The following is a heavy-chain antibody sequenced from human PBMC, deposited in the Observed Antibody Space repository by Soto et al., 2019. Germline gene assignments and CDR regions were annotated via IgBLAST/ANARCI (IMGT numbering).Heavy chain of an antibody. J-gene: IGHJ4*02. V-gene: IGHV4-39*01. CDR2: MYYSGST. D-gene: IGHD5-12*01. CDR1: GGSIGSSSYY. Sequence: SETLSLTCTVSGGSIGSSSYYCGWIRQPPGKGLEWIGSMYYSGSTYYKTSLKSRVTISVDTSKNQFSLKLSSVTAADTAVYYCARHSVEMATITYFDYWGQGTLVTVSS. CDR3: ARHSVEMATITYFDY.